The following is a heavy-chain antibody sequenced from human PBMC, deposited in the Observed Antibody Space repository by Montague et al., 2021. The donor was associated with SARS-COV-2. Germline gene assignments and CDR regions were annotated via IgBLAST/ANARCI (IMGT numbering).Heavy chain of an antibody. D-gene: IGHD2-2*01. CDR1: GGSFSGYY. CDR3: ARQGDQLLLEYWFDP. Sequence: SETLSLTCAVYGGSFSGYYWSWIRQPPGKGLEWIGSIYYSGSTYYNPSLKSRVTISVDTSKNQFSLKLSSVTAADTAVYYCARQGDQLLLEYWFDPWGQGTLVTVSS. CDR2: IYYSGST. J-gene: IGHJ5*02. V-gene: IGHV4-34*01.